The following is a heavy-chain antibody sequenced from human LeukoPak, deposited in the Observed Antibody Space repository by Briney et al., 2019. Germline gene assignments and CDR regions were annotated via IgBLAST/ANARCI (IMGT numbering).Heavy chain of an antibody. D-gene: IGHD6-19*01. CDR1: GYTFTGYY. V-gene: IGHV1-2*02. Sequence: ASVKVSCKASGYTFTGYYMHWVRQAPGQGLEWMGWINPNTAGTNYAQKFQGRITMTWDTSISTAYMDLSSLRSEDTAVYYCARGGATQWLVLDFPSPLVDPWGQGTLVTVSS. CDR2: INPNTAGT. CDR3: ARGGATQWLVLDFPSPLVDP. J-gene: IGHJ5*02.